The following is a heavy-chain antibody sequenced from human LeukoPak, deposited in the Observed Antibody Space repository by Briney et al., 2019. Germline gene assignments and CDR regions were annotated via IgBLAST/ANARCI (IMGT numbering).Heavy chain of an antibody. CDR3: ARVGGNYGSGSYYWPYYYYYMDV. D-gene: IGHD3-10*01. CDR2: IIPIFGTA. V-gene: IGHV1-69*06. Sequence: ASVKVSCKASGGTFSSYAISWVRQAPGQGLEWMGGIIPIFGTANYAQKFQGRVTITADKSTSTAYMELSSLRSEDTAVYYCARVGGNYGSGSYYWPYYYYYMDVWGKGTTVTISS. CDR1: GGTFSSYA. J-gene: IGHJ6*03.